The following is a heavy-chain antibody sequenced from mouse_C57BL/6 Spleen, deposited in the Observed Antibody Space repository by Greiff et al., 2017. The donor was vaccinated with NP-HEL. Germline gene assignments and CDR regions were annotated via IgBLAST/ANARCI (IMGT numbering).Heavy chain of an antibody. CDR3: ARGGGVTSYYYAMDY. CDR1: GYAFSSSW. D-gene: IGHD2-2*01. CDR2: IYPGDGDT. J-gene: IGHJ4*01. V-gene: IGHV1-82*01. Sequence: QVQLQQSGPELVKPGASVKISCKASGYAFSSSWMNWVKQRPGKGLEWIGRIYPGDGDTNYNGKFKGKATLTADKSSSTAYMQLSSLTSENSTVYFCARGGGVTSYYYAMDYWGQGTSVTVSS.